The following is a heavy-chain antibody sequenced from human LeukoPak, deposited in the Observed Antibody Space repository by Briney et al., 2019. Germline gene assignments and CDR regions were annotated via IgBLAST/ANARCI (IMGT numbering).Heavy chain of an antibody. CDR2: INHSGST. Sequence: SETLSLTCAVYGGSFSGYYWSWIRQPPGKGLEWIGEINHSGSTNYNPSLKSRVTISVDTSKNQFSLKLSSVTAADTAVYYCATEGTGKWFDPWGQGTLVTVSS. V-gene: IGHV4-34*01. J-gene: IGHJ5*02. CDR3: ATEGTGKWFDP. CDR1: GGSFSGYY. D-gene: IGHD1-1*01.